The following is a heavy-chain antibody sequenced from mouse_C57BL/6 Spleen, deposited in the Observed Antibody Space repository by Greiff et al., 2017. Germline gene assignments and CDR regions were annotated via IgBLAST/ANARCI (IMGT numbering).Heavy chain of an antibody. CDR2: IYPGDGDT. J-gene: IGHJ3*01. V-gene: IGHV1-80*01. Sequence: QVQLKESGAELVKPGASVKISCKASGYAFSSYWMNWVKQRPGKGLEWIGQIYPGDGDTNYNGKFKGKATLTADKSSSTAYMQLSSLTSEDSAVSFCAREDDGYWAWFAYWGQGTLVTVSA. CDR1: GYAFSSYW. CDR3: AREDDGYWAWFAY. D-gene: IGHD2-3*01.